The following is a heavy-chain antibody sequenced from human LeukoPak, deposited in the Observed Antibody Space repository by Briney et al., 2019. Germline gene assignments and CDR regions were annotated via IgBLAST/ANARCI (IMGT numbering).Heavy chain of an antibody. CDR2: ISAYNGNT. J-gene: IGHJ4*02. V-gene: IGHV1-18*01. CDR1: GYTFASHD. Sequence: ASVKVSCKASGYTFASHDISWVRQAPGQGLEWMGWISAYNGNTNYAQKLQGRVTMTTDTSSSTAYMELRSLRSDDTAVYYCARAASGYFNYWGQGTLVTVSS. CDR3: ARAASGYFNY. D-gene: IGHD3-22*01.